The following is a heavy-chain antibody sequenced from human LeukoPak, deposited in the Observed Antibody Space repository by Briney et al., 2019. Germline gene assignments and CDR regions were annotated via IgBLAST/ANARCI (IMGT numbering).Heavy chain of an antibody. CDR3: ARSTYDYVWESYRYRMEYYFDY. V-gene: IGHV3-30*02. CDR2: IRYDGSDK. D-gene: IGHD3-16*02. J-gene: IGHJ4*02. Sequence: GGSLRLSCAASGFSFSSYGMHWVRQAPGKGLEWVAFIRYDGSDKYYADSVKGRSTISRDNSKKTLYLQMNSLRAEDTAVYYCARSTYDYVWESYRYRMEYYFDYWGQGTLVTVSS. CDR1: GFSFSSYG.